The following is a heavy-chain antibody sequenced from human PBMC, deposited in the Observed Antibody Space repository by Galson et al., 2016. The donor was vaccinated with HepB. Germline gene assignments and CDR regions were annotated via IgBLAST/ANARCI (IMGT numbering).Heavy chain of an antibody. J-gene: IGHJ6*02. CDR2: INSDGSST. V-gene: IGHV3-74*01. Sequence: SLRLSCAASGFPFSRYWMHWVRQAPGKGLVWVSRINSDGSSTTYADSVKGRFTISRDNAKNTLYPQMNSLRAEDTALYYCVREDYGDDPIYYYYYGMDVWGQGTTVSVSS. CDR1: GFPFSRYW. CDR3: VREDYGDDPIYYYYYGMDV. D-gene: IGHD4-17*01.